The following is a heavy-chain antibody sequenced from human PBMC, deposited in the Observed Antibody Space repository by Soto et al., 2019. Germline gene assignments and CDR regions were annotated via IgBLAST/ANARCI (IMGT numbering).Heavy chain of an antibody. Sequence: QLQLQESGPGLVKPSETLSLTCTVSGGSISSSSYYWGWIRQPPGKGLEWIGSIYYSGSTYYNPSLKSRVTMSVDTSKNQFSLKLSSVTAADTAVYYCARDYGGNSLADYWGQGTLVTVSS. D-gene: IGHD4-17*01. CDR1: GGSISSSSYY. CDR2: IYYSGST. V-gene: IGHV4-39*02. CDR3: ARDYGGNSLADY. J-gene: IGHJ4*02.